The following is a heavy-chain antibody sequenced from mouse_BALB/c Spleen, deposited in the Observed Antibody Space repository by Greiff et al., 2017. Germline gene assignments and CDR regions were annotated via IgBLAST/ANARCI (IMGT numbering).Heavy chain of an antibody. CDR2: INPGSGGT. Sequence: VQLQQSGAELVRPGTSVKVSCKASGYAFTNYLIEWVKQRPGQGLEWIGVINPGSGGTNYNEKFKGKATLTADKSSSTAYMQLRSLTSDDSAVYFCARGAYDYDGRAWFAYWGQGTLVTVSA. J-gene: IGHJ3*01. D-gene: IGHD2-4*01. CDR1: GYAFTNYL. CDR3: ARGAYDYDGRAWFAY. V-gene: IGHV1-54*01.